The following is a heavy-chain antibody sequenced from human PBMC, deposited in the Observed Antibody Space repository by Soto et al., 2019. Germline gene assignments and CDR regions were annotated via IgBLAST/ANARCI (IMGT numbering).Heavy chain of an antibody. Sequence: GGSLRLSCAASGFTFSSYAMSWVRQAPGKGLEWVSAISGSGGSTYYADSVKGRFTISRDNSKNTLYLQMNSLRAEDTAVYYCAKSPRPMLPQPTAIDYWGQGTLVTVSS. D-gene: IGHD3-10*02. CDR2: ISGSGGST. J-gene: IGHJ4*02. V-gene: IGHV3-23*01. CDR3: AKSPRPMLPQPTAIDY. CDR1: GFTFSSYA.